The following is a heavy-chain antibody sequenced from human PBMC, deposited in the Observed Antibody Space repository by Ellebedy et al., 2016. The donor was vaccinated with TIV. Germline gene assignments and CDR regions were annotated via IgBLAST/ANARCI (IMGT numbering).Heavy chain of an antibody. V-gene: IGHV3-23*01. CDR3: ANDVRLKQLTAYQFDS. D-gene: IGHD1-1*01. Sequence: GESLKISCTASGFTFRSYAMSWVRQAPGKGLEWVSAISGSGRYTYYADSGKGRFTISRHNSKNTLYLQMISLKAEDTAVFYCANDVRLKQLTAYQFDSWGQGTLVTVSS. CDR2: ISGSGRYT. J-gene: IGHJ4*02. CDR1: GFTFRSYA.